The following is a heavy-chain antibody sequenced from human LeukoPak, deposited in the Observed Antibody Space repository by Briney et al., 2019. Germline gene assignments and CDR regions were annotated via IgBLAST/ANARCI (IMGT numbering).Heavy chain of an antibody. CDR1: GFTFSSYW. D-gene: IGHD2-2*01. CDR2: IKQDGSEK. J-gene: IGHJ1*01. Sequence: GGSLRLSCAASGFTFSSYWMSWVRQVRGKGLEWVANIKQDGSEKYYVDSVKGRFTISRDNAKNSLYLQTNSLRAEDTAVYYCARDQGCSTTNCYSYFQHWGQGTLVSVSS. V-gene: IGHV3-7*01. CDR3: ARDQGCSTTNCYSYFQH.